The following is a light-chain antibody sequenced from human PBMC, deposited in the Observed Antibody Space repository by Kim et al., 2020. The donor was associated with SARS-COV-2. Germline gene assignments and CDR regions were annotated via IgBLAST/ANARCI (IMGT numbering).Light chain of an antibody. CDR3: NSRDSNDNVV. J-gene: IGLJ2*01. V-gene: IGLV3-19*01. CDR1: SLRSYY. Sequence: SSALTQDPAVSVALGQTVRITCQGDSLRSYYVTWYQQKPGQAPIVVIYGKNNRPSGIPDRFSGSSSGNTASLTITGTQAGDEADYYCNSRDSNDNVVFGGGTQLTGL. CDR2: GKN.